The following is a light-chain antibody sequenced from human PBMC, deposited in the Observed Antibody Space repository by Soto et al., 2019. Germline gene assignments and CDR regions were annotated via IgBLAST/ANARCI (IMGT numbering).Light chain of an antibody. J-gene: IGKJ2*01. CDR3: QQSYSSPQMYT. CDR1: QSISSS. CDR2: AAS. V-gene: IGKV1-39*01. Sequence: DIQMTQSPSSLSASVGDRVTITCRASQSISSSLNWYQQKPGKAPYLLIYAASNLQSGVPSRFSGSVSVTDFTLTISSLQPEDFATYYCQQSYSSPQMYTFGQGTKLEIK.